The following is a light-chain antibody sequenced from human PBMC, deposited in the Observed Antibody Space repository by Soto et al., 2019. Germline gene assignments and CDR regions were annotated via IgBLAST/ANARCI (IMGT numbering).Light chain of an antibody. J-gene: IGKJ3*01. V-gene: IGKV1-39*01. CDR2: GAS. CDR3: QQSDRTPLT. CDR1: QNISNY. Sequence: DIQMTQSPSSLSASVGDRVTIACRASQNISNYLNWYQQKPGKAPELLIYGASSLQSGVPSRFSGSGSGTDFPLSITSLQPDDFATYYCQQSDRTPLTFGPGTKVDIK.